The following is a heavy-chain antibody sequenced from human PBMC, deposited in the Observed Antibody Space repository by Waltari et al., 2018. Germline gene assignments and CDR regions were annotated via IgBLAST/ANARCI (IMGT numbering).Heavy chain of an antibody. CDR3: ARDRSYSSGWSWAAY. Sequence: QVQLVESGGGVVQPGRSLRLSCAASGFTFSSYAMHWVRQAPGKGLEWVAVISYDGSKKYYADSVKGRFTISRDNSKNTLYLQMNSLRAEDTAVYYCARDRSYSSGWSWAAYWGQGTLVTVSS. D-gene: IGHD6-19*01. CDR2: ISYDGSKK. CDR1: GFTFSSYA. J-gene: IGHJ4*02. V-gene: IGHV3-30*01.